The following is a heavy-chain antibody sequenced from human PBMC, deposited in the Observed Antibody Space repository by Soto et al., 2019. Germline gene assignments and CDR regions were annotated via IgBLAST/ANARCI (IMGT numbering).Heavy chain of an antibody. CDR2: IYHSGNT. J-gene: IGHJ4*02. CDR3: ARRGYYDSSGYLRN. V-gene: IGHV4-31*03. D-gene: IGHD3-22*01. CDR1: GGSISSGPYY. Sequence: QVQLQESGPGLVKPSQTLSLTCTVSGGSISSGPYYWSWIRQLPGKGLEWIGYIYHSGNTNYNPSLKSRGTIAVDTSKNQFSLKLPSVTAADTAVYYCARRGYYDSSGYLRNWGQGTLVTVSS.